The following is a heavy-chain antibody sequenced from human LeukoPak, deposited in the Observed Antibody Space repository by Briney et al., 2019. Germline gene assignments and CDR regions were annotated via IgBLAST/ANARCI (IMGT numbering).Heavy chain of an antibody. Sequence: GGSLRHSCAASGFPFSSYAIRWVRQAPGKGLETVSAISGSGGSTYYADSVKGRFTIYRDNFKNTLNLKINSLIADDTAENYCAKVRPAAPWYLDYWGQGTRVTGTS. CDR3: AKVRPAAPWYLDY. V-gene: IGHV3-23*01. J-gene: IGHJ4*02. D-gene: IGHD2-2*01. CDR2: ISGSGGST. CDR1: GFPFSSYA.